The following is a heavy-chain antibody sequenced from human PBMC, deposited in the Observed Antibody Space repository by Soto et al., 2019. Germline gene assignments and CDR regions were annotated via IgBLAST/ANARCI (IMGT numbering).Heavy chain of an antibody. CDR3: ARGRYCSSTSCYGSR. CDR2: IRSKPHDGTT. J-gene: IGHJ3*01. CDR1: GFTFGDYA. V-gene: IGHV3-49*03. Sequence: GGSLRLSCTTSGFTFGDYAMSWFRQAPGKGLEWVGFIRSKPHDGTTEYAASVKGRFTISRDDSKRIAYLQMNSLKTEDTAVYYCARGRYCSSTSCYGSRWGQGTMVTVSS. D-gene: IGHD2-2*01.